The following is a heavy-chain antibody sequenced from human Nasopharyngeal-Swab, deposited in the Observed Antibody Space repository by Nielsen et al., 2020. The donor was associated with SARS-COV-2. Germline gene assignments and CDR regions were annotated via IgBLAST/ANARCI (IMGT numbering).Heavy chain of an antibody. CDR1: GFTFGTYW. CDR2: IKKDGSEK. V-gene: IGHV3-7*01. CDR3: AREAHSWTRYFDY. D-gene: IGHD6-13*01. Sequence: GESLKISCAASGFTFGTYWMSWVRQAPGKGLEWVACIKKDGSEKSYVDSVKGRFTISSDNAMTSVFLQMNSLRAEDTAVYYCAREAHSWTRYFDYWGQGILVTVSS. J-gene: IGHJ4*02.